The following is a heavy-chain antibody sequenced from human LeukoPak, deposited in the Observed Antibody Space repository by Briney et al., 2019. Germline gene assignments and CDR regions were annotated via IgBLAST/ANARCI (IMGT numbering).Heavy chain of an antibody. CDR2: INQDGCEK. CDR1: GFTFSSYW. Sequence: GGSLRLSCAASGFTFSSYWMSWVRRAPGKGLEGVANINQDGCEKNYVDSVRGRFTISRDNAKNSLYLQMNSLRAEDSAVYYCARNHVDYWGQGTLVTVSS. V-gene: IGHV3-7*01. J-gene: IGHJ4*02. CDR3: ARNHVDY.